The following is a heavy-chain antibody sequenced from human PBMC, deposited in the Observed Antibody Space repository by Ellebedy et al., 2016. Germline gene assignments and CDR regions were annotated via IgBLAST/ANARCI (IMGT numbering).Heavy chain of an antibody. V-gene: IGHV4-34*01. CDR3: ASGLGVRRMNAFEI. D-gene: IGHD2-8*02. Sequence: SETLSLTCAVYGGPFSGHYWNWIRQPPGKGLEWNGEIKHSGSTNYNPSLKSRVTISVDTSKNQFSLRLSSVTAADTALYYCASGLGVRRMNAFEIWGQGTLVTVSS. CDR2: IKHSGST. CDR1: GGPFSGHY. J-gene: IGHJ4*02.